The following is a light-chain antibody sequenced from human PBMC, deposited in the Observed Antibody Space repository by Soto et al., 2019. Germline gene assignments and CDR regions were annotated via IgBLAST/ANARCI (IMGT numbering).Light chain of an antibody. J-gene: IGKJ2*01. CDR3: QQSYSTPYT. Sequence: DIQMTQSPSSLSASVGDRVTITCRASHSISSYLNWYQQKPGKAPKLLIYAASSLQSGVPSRFSCSGSGTDFTLTISSLKPEDVATYYCQQSYSTPYTFGQGTKMEIK. V-gene: IGKV1-39*01. CDR2: AAS. CDR1: HSISSY.